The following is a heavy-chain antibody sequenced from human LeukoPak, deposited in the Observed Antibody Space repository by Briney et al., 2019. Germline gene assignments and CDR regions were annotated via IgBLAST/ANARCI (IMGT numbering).Heavy chain of an antibody. CDR2: ISSSSSYI. V-gene: IGHV3-21*01. J-gene: IGHJ5*02. CDR1: GFTFSSYG. CDR3: ARAAAETGAFRDNWFDP. D-gene: IGHD2-8*02. Sequence: GGTLRLSCAASGFTFSSYGMSWVRQAPGKGLEWVSSISSSSSYIYYADSVKGRFTISRDNAKNSLYLQMDSLRAEDTALYYCARAAAETGAFRDNWFDPWGQGTLVTVSS.